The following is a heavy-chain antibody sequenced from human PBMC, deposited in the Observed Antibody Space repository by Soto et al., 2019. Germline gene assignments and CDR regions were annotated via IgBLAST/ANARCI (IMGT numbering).Heavy chain of an antibody. V-gene: IGHV4-39*01. CDR1: GGSVSSGSYY. Sequence: PSETLSLTCTVSGGSVSSGSYYWSWIRQPPGKGLEWIGSIYYSGSTYYNPSLKSRVTISVDTSKNQFSLKLSSVTAADTAVYYCARLRVNCISTSCYDRWFDPWGQGTLVTVSS. D-gene: IGHD2-2*01. CDR3: ARLRVNCISTSCYDRWFDP. CDR2: IYYSGST. J-gene: IGHJ5*02.